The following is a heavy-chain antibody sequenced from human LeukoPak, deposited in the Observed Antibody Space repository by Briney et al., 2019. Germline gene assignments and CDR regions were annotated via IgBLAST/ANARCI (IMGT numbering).Heavy chain of an antibody. CDR1: VYRFTRYG. V-gene: IGHV1-18*04. Sequence: GASVRVSCKASVYRFTRYGLSWVRQAPGQGLEGRGWIAAYNLKTNYAQNLQGRVTMTIDTSADTGYMELRSLRSDDTAVYYCARDLAPGYSYDSVFDLWGQGTLITVSS. D-gene: IGHD5-18*01. J-gene: IGHJ5*02. CDR2: IAAYNLKT. CDR3: ARDLAPGYSYDSVFDL.